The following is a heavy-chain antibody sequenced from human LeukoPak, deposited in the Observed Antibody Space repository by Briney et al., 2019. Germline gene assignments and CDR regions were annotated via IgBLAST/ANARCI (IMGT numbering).Heavy chain of an antibody. CDR2: IKQDGSDK. Sequence: GGSLRLSCAASGFTFSSYSMTWVRQAPGKGLEWVGNIKQDGSDKNYMDSVKGRFTISRDNAKNSLYLQMNSLRSEDTAVYYCAREAYGVPFGMVGGMDVWGQGTTVTVSS. V-gene: IGHV3-7*01. CDR3: AREAYGVPFGMVGGMDV. CDR1: GFTFSSYS. J-gene: IGHJ6*02. D-gene: IGHD3-10*01.